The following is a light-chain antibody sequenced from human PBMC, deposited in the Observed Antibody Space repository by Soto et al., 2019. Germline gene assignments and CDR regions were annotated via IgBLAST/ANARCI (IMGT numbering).Light chain of an antibody. V-gene: IGKV3-20*01. CDR2: GAS. J-gene: IGKJ1*01. CDR1: QTITTSH. CDR3: QQYAGSPRT. Sequence: EIVWTQAPGTLSLSPGERATLFCRASQTITTSHLAWYQQKPGQAPRVLIFGASNRATGIPDRFSGSGSGTDFTQTISRLEPEDFAIYYCQQYAGSPRTFGQGTKVEVK.